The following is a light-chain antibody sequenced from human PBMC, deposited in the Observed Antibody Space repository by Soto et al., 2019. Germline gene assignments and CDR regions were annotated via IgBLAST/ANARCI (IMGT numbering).Light chain of an antibody. V-gene: IGLV1-40*01. CDR3: HSYDSSLSASV. J-gene: IGLJ1*01. Sequence: QSVLTQTPSVSGAPGQRVTISCTGRSSKIGAGYDVHWYQHLPGTAPKLLIYGTTNRTSGVPDRFSGSKSGISASLAITGLQAEDEADYYCHSYDSSLSASVFGAGTKVTVL. CDR2: GTT. CDR1: SSKIGAGYD.